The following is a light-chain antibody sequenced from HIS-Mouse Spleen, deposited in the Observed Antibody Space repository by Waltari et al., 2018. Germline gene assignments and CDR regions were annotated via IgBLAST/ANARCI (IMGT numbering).Light chain of an antibody. CDR1: QSVSSSY. V-gene: IGKV3D-20*02. CDR2: DAS. CDR3: QQRSNWPT. J-gene: IGKJ4*01. Sequence: EIVLTQSPGTLSLSPGERATLSCRASQSVSSSYLAWYQQKPGQAPRLLIYDASNRATGIPDRFSGSGSGTDFTLTISSLEPEDFAVYYCQQRSNWPTFGGGTKVEIK.